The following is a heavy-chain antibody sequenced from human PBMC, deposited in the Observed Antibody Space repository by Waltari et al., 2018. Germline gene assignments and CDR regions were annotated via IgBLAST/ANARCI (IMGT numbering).Heavy chain of an antibody. D-gene: IGHD3-10*01. J-gene: IGHJ3*02. V-gene: IGHV4-34*01. Sequence: QVQLQQWGAGLLKPSETLSLTCAVYGGSFSGYYWSWIHQPPGKGMEWIGEINHSGSTNYNPSLKSRVTISVDTSKNQFSLKLSSVTAADTAVYYCARVGLVRPVRRGFDIWGQGTMVTVSS. CDR1: GGSFSGYY. CDR3: ARVGLVRPVRRGFDI. CDR2: INHSGST.